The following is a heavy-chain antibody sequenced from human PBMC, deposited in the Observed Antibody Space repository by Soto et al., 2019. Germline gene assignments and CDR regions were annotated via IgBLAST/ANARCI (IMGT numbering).Heavy chain of an antibody. J-gene: IGHJ2*01. CDR3: ARNEWSRGWYSGEWYCDL. Sequence: SETLSLTCTVSVGSISSSSYYWGWIRQPPGKGLEWIGSIYYSGSTYYNPSLKSRVTISVDTSKNQFSLKLSSVTAADTAVYYRARNEWSRGWYSGEWYCDLWGRGHRGTV. D-gene: IGHD6-19*01. CDR1: VGSISSSSYY. CDR2: IYYSGST. V-gene: IGHV4-39*01.